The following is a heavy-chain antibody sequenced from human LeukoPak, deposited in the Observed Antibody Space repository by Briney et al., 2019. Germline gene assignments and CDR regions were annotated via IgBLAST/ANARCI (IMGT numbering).Heavy chain of an antibody. J-gene: IGHJ3*02. CDR1: GLTFSSYA. V-gene: IGHV3-23*01. Sequence: GGSLRLSCAASGLTFSSYAMSWVRQAPGKGLKWVSAISGSGGSTYYADSVKGRFTISRDNSKNTLYLQMNSLRAEDTAVYYCAKLGGTGSDAFDIWGQGTMVTVSS. CDR3: AKLGGTGSDAFDI. D-gene: IGHD3/OR15-3a*01. CDR2: ISGSGGST.